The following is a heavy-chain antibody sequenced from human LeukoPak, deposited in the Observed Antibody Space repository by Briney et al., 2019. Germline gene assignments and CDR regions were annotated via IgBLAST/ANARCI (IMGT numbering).Heavy chain of an antibody. CDR3: ARFKSSGWYYFDN. CDR2: IYATGTTST. Sequence: SETLSLTCSVTGASVNRGYYHWSWIRQPPGKALEWNGDIYATGTTSTRFNPSLMSRATISVDTSQNQFSPTLNSVTAADTAVYFCARFKSSGWYYFDNWGQGTLVTVSS. D-gene: IGHD6-19*01. CDR1: GASVNRGYYH. V-gene: IGHV4-61*01. J-gene: IGHJ4*02.